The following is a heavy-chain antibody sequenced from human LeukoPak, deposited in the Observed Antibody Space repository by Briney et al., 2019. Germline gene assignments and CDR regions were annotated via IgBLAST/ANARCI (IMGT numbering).Heavy chain of an antibody. J-gene: IGHJ4*02. V-gene: IGHV3-48*04. CDR3: ARVMYSPEKTPEDY. D-gene: IGHD1-26*01. CDR2: ITSTSSII. CDR1: GFTLSSYS. Sequence: PGGSLRLSCAASGFTLSSYSMNWVRQAPGKGLEWVSYITSTSSIIYYADSVKGRFTISRDNAKNSLYLQMNNLRVEDTAVYYCARVMYSPEKTPEDYWGQGTLVTVSS.